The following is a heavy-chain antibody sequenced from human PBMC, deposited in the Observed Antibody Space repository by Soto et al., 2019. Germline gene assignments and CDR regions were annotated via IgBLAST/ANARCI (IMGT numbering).Heavy chain of an antibody. CDR1: GYTFTSYY. V-gene: IGHV1-46*01. CDR3: ARDKQRGPYNWFPP. J-gene: IGHJ5*02. CDR2: INPSGGST. Sequence: QVQLVQSGAEVKKPGASVKVSCKASGYTFTSYYMHWVRQAPGQGLEWMGIINPSGGSTSYAQKFRGRDTRTGDTPTRTVYMGLRSRRLEDAAVYYCARDKQRGPYNWFPPWGQGTLVPVS. D-gene: IGHD3-10*01.